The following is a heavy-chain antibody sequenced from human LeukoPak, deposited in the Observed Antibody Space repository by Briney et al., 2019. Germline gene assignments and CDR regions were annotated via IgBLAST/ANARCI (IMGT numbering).Heavy chain of an antibody. J-gene: IGHJ4*02. D-gene: IGHD3-22*01. CDR2: INHSGST. CDR3: ARGPYYYDSSGYYPIDY. CDR1: GGSFSGYY. V-gene: IGHV4-34*01. Sequence: SETLSLTCAVYGGSFSGYYWSWIRQPPGKGLEWIGEINHSGSTNYNPSLKSRVTISVDTSKNQFSLKLSSVTAADTAVYYCARGPYYYDSSGYYPIDYWGQGTLVTVSS.